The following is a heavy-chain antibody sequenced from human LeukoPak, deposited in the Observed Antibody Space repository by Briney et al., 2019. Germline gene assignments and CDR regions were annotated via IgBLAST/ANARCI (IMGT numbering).Heavy chain of an antibody. CDR3: VKGMEDYDILTGVLDV. CDR1: GFTFSSYA. V-gene: IGHV3-64D*06. J-gene: IGHJ6*02. D-gene: IGHD3-9*01. Sequence: GGPLRLSCSASGFTFSSYAMHWVRQAPGKGLEYVSAISSNGGSTYYADSVKGRFTISRDNSKNTLYLQMSSLRAEDTAVYYCVKGMEDYDILTGVLDVWGQGTTVTVSS. CDR2: ISSNGGST.